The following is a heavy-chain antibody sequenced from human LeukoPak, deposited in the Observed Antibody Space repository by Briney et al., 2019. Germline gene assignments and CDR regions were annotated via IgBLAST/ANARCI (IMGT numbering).Heavy chain of an antibody. CDR1: GFTFSSYS. CDR2: ISSSSYI. D-gene: IGHD4-17*01. CDR3: ARGATVTTKLVDY. J-gene: IGHJ4*02. Sequence: GGSLRLSCAASGFTFSSYSMSWVRQAPGKGLEWVSSISSSSYIYYADSVKGRFTISRDNAKNSLYLQMNSLRAEDTAVYYCARGATVTTKLVDYWGQGTLVTVSS. V-gene: IGHV3-21*01.